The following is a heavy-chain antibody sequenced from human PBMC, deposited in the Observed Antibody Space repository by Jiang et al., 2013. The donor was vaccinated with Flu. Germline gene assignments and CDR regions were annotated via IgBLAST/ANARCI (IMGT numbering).Heavy chain of an antibody. V-gene: IGHV4-30-2*01. Sequence: GSGLVKPSQTLSLTCAVSGGSISSGGYSWSWIRQPPGKGLEWIGYIYHSGSTYYNPSLKSRVTISVDRSKNQFSLKLSSVTAADTAVYYCARVGQYCSGGSCYLNWFDPWGQDLVTV. D-gene: IGHD2-15*01. CDR1: GGSISSGGYS. CDR2: IYHSGST. CDR3: ARVGQYCSGGSCYLNWFDP. J-gene: IGHJ5*02.